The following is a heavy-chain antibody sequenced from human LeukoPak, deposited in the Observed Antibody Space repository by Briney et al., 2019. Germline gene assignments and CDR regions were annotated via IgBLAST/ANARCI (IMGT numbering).Heavy chain of an antibody. V-gene: IGHV3-48*01. CDR3: ARLKLLWSNYFDY. J-gene: IGHJ4*02. Sequence: GGSLRLSCAASGFIFSSYSMNWVRQAPGKGLEWVSYISTSSSTIYYADSVKGRFTISRDNAKNSLYLQMNSLRAEDTAVYYCARLKLLWSNYFDYWGQGTLVTVSS. CDR2: ISTSSSTI. CDR1: GFIFSSYS. D-gene: IGHD2-2*01.